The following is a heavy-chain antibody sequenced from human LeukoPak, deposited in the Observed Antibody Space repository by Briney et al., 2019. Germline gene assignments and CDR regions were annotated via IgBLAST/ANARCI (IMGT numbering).Heavy chain of an antibody. J-gene: IGHJ6*03. Sequence: GGSLRLSCTVSGFTVSSNSWSWVRQAPGKGLEWVSFIYSGGNTHYSDSVKGRFTTSRDNAENSLYLQMNSLRAEDTAVYYCARVMRVQVTTSYYYYIDVWGKGTTVTVSS. V-gene: IGHV3-53*01. CDR3: ARVMRVQVTTSYYYYIDV. D-gene: IGHD2/OR15-2a*01. CDR2: IYSGGNT. CDR1: GFTVSSNS.